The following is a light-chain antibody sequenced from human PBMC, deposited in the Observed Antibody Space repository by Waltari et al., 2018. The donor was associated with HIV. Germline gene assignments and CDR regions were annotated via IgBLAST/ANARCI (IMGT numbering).Light chain of an antibody. V-gene: IGKV1-39*01. CDR2: GSS. J-gene: IGKJ3*01. Sequence: DIQMTQSPSSLSASVGDRVTIACRASQTIRTYLCWYQQKPGKAPKLLICGSSILQRGVPSRCSGSGSGTDFTLTIMSLQPEDSATYDCQQRNSPPVTFGPGTKVDVK. CDR3: QQRNSPPVT. CDR1: QTIRTY.